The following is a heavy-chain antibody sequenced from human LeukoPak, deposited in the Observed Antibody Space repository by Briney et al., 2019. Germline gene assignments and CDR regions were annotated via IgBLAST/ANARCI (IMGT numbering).Heavy chain of an antibody. J-gene: IGHJ4*02. CDR1: GGSFSGYY. CDR2: INHSGST. V-gene: IGHV4-34*01. CDR3: ARHSPIAYCGGDCYSPPFDY. Sequence: SETLSLTCAVYGGSFSGYYWSWIRQPPGKGLEWIGEINHSGSTNYNPSLKSRVTISVDTSKNQFSLKLSSVTAADTAVYYCARHSPIAYCGGDCYSPPFDYWGQGTLVTVSS. D-gene: IGHD2-21*02.